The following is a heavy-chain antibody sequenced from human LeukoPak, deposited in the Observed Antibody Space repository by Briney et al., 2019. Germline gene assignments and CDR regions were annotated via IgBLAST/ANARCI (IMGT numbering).Heavy chain of an antibody. CDR3: ARDTKSSGWFEYFQH. CDR2: IWYDGSNK. CDR1: GFTFSSYG. J-gene: IGHJ1*01. Sequence: GVSLRLSCAASGFTFSSYGMHWVRQAPGKGLEWVAVIWYDGSNKYYADSVKGRFTISRDNSKNTLYLQMNSLRAEDTAVYYCARDTKSSGWFEYFQHWGQGTLVTVSS. V-gene: IGHV3-33*01. D-gene: IGHD6-19*01.